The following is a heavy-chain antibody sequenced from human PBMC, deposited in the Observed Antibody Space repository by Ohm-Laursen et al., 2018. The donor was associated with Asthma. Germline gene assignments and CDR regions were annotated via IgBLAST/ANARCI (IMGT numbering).Heavy chain of an antibody. CDR2: ISTASTFI. CDR3: ASSEYSSSWDY. V-gene: IGHV3-21*01. Sequence: SLRLSCAASGYTFSRYSIHWVRQVPGKGLEWVASISTASTFIYYADSVWGRFTTSRDNAKNSVYLQMNSLRAEDTAVYYCASSEYSSSWDYWGQGTLVTVSS. J-gene: IGHJ4*02. CDR1: GYTFSRYS. D-gene: IGHD6-6*01.